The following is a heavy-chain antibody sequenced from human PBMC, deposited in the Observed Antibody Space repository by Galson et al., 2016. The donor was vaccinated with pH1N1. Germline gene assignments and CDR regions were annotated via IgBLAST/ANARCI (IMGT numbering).Heavy chain of an antibody. V-gene: IGHV3-7*01. D-gene: IGHD5-12*01. J-gene: IGHJ6*02. CDR3: ARTGSAYDTYYYYYGMDV. Sequence: SLRLSCAASGFTLTSYWMSWVRQAPGKGLEWVANIKQDGSEKYYVDSVKGRFTISRDNTKNSLYLQMNSLRAEDTAVYYCARTGSAYDTYYYYYGMDVWGQGTTVIVSS. CDR1: GFTLTSYW. CDR2: IKQDGSEK.